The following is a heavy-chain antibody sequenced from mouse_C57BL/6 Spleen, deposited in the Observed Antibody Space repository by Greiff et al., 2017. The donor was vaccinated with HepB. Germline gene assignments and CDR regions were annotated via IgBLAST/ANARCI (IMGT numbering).Heavy chain of an antibody. D-gene: IGHD1-1*01. CDR1: GYTFTDYE. Sequence: VQLVESGAELVRPGASVKLSCKASGYTFTDYEMHWVKQTPVHGLEWIGAIDPETGGTAYNQKFKGKAILTAYKSSSTAYMELRSLTSEDSAVYYCTRCYYGSSFYYAMDYWGQGTSFTVSS. J-gene: IGHJ4*01. CDR2: IDPETGGT. V-gene: IGHV1-15*01. CDR3: TRCYYGSSFYYAMDY.